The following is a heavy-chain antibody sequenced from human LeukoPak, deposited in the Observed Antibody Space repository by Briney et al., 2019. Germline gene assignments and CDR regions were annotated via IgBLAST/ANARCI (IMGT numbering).Heavy chain of an antibody. CDR1: GFSLTTREVG. CDR2: IYWDDDR. CDR3: AHSTDRYSSSWYYFDY. J-gene: IGHJ4*02. V-gene: IGHV2-5*02. D-gene: IGHD6-13*01. Sequence: SGPTLVNPTQTLTLTCTFSGFSLTTREVGVGWIRQPPGKALEWLALIYWDDDRRYSPSLRSRFTITKDTSKNQVVLTLTNMDSVDTATYYCAHSTDRYSSSWYYFDYWGQGTLVTVSS.